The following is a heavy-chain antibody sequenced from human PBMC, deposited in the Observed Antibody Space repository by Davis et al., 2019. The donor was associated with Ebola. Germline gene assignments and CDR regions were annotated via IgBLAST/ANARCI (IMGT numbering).Heavy chain of an antibody. CDR1: GFTFSSYG. J-gene: IGHJ1*01. CDR2: IRYDGSNK. D-gene: IGHD6-13*01. V-gene: IGHV3-30*02. Sequence: PGGSLRLSCAASGFTFSSYGMHWVRQAPGKGLEWVAFIRYDGSNKYYADSVKGRFTISRDNSKNTLYLQMNSLRAEDTAVYYCAKVGGKYSSSEYFQHWGQGTLVTVSS. CDR3: AKVGGKYSSSEYFQH.